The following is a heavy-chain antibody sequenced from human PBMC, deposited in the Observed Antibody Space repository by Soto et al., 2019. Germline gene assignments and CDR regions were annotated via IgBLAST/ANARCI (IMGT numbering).Heavy chain of an antibody. V-gene: IGHV3-66*01. Sequence: EAHLVGSGGGLVQPGGSLRLSCAASGFAVSANYLSWVRQAPGKGLEWVSLIYSGGDTDYADSVRGRFTISRDNSKNTLYLQMNSHKAEDTAVYYCATRMTTAPYWGQGALVNVSS. CDR2: IYSGGDT. CDR1: GFAVSANY. J-gene: IGHJ4*02. D-gene: IGHD4-17*01. CDR3: ATRMTTAPY.